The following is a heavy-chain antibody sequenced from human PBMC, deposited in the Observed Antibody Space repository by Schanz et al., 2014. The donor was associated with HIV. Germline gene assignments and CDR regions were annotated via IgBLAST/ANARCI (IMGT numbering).Heavy chain of an antibody. D-gene: IGHD3-22*01. Sequence: VQLVESGGGVVQPGRSLRLSCAASGFPFSSYAMNWVRQAPGKGLEWVSAISGSGSSTYYADSVKGRFTISRDISKNTLYLHVNSLRAEDTAVYYCAKDSGDSGGYYTYYFDYWGQGTLVTVSS. V-gene: IGHV3-23*04. J-gene: IGHJ4*02. CDR3: AKDSGDSGGYYTYYFDY. CDR1: GFPFSSYA. CDR2: ISGSGSST.